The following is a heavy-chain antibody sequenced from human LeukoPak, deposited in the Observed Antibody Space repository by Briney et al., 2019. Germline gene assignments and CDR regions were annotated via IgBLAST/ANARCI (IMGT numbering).Heavy chain of an antibody. J-gene: IGHJ5*02. CDR1: GYTFTSYG. CDR3: AREREDSSGWYGFDP. D-gene: IGHD6-19*01. V-gene: IGHV1-18*04. CDR2: ICAYNGNT. Sequence: GASVTVSCKASGYTFTSYGISWVRQAPGQGLEWMGWICAYNGNTNYSQKLQGRVTMTTDTSTSTDYMELRSLRSDDTAVYYCAREREDSSGWYGFDPWGQGTLVTVSS.